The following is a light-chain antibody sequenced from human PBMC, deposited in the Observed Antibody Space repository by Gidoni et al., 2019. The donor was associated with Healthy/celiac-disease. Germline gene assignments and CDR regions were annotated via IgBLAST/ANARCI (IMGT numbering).Light chain of an antibody. CDR1: QYIYNY. CDR2: AAS. CDR3: QQSYSAPQT. Sequence: DIQMTQSPSSLSASVGDRVTITCRASQYIYNYLNWYQQKPGRAPKLLIYAASSLQSGAPSRFIGSGSGTDFTLTINSLQPDDFATYYCQQSYSAPQTFGQXTTLDIK. V-gene: IGKV1-39*01. J-gene: IGKJ2*01.